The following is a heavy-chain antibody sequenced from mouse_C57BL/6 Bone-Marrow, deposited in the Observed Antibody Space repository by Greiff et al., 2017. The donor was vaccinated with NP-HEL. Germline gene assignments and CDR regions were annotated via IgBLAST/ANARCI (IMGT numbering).Heavy chain of an antibody. V-gene: IGHV5-6*02. D-gene: IGHD2-10*02. CDR2: ISSGGSYT. CDR1: GFTFSSYG. Sequence: DVKLVESGGDLVKPGGSLKLSCAASGFTFSSYGMSWVRQTPDKRLEWVATISSGGSYTYYPDSVKGRFTISRDNAKNTLYLQMSSLKSEDTAMYYCARPPRLDVWGTGTTVTVSS. J-gene: IGHJ1*03. CDR3: ARPPRLDV.